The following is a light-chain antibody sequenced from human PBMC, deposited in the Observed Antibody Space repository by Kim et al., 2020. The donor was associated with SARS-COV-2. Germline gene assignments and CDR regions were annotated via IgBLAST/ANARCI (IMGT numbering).Light chain of an antibody. CDR1: SSNIGAGYD. CDR2: GDS. Sequence: RVTISCTGSSSNIGAGYDVHWYQQLPGTAPKLLIYGDSNRPSGVPDRFSGSKSATSASLAITGLQAEDEADYYCQSYDSSLGGSVFGTGTKVTVL. V-gene: IGLV1-40*01. J-gene: IGLJ1*01. CDR3: QSYDSSLGGSV.